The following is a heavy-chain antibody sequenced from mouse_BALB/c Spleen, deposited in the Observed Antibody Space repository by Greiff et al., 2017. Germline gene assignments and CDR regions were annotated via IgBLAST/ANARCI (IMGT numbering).Heavy chain of an antibody. D-gene: IGHD2-14*01. V-gene: IGHV6-6*02. CDR1: GFTFSNYW. Sequence: EVKLMESGGGLVQPGGSMKLSCVASGFTFSNYWMNWVRQSPEKGLEWVAEIRLKSNNYATHYAESVKGRFTISRDDSKSSVYLQMNNLRAEDTGIYYCTRAGRYDGYFDYWGQGTTLTVSS. J-gene: IGHJ2*01. CDR2: IRLKSNNYAT. CDR3: TRAGRYDGYFDY.